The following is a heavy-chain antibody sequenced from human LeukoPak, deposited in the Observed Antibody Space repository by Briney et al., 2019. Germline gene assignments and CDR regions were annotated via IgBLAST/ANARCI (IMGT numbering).Heavy chain of an antibody. J-gene: IGHJ6*03. Sequence: PGGSLRLSCAASGFTFSSYGMSWVRQAPGKGLEWVSAISGSGGSTYYADSVKGRFTISRDNSKNTLYLQMNSLRAEDTAVYYCAKTSRRSITMVRGVGLYYYYYYMDVWGKGTTVTISS. D-gene: IGHD3-10*01. CDR1: GFTFSSYG. V-gene: IGHV3-23*01. CDR2: ISGSGGST. CDR3: AKTSRRSITMVRGVGLYYYYYYMDV.